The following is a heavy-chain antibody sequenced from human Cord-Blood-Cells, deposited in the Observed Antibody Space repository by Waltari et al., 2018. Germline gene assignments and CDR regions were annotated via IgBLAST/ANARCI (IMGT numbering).Heavy chain of an antibody. CDR1: GYTFTGYY. J-gene: IGHJ3*02. Sequence: QVQLVQSGAEVKKPGASVKGSCKASGYTFTGYYMHWVRQAPGQGLEWMGRINPNSGGTNYAQKFQGRVTMTRDTSISTAYMELSRLRSDDTAVYYCARARCTGGVCYDAFDIWGQGTMVTVSS. D-gene: IGHD2-8*02. CDR3: ARARCTGGVCYDAFDI. CDR2: INPNSGGT. V-gene: IGHV1-2*06.